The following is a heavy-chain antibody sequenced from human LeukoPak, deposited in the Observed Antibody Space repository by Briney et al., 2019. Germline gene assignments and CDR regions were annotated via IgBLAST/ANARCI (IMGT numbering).Heavy chain of an antibody. V-gene: IGHV3-64*02. J-gene: IGHJ5*02. CDR3: ARQKGSGSNWFDH. D-gene: IGHD3-10*01. Sequence: GGSLRLSCTASGFTFSGYSMHWVSQAPGKGLECVAYISGSGDGTAYAASVKGRFTISRDNSKTKLYLQMGSLRAEDMAVYYCARQKGSGSNWFDHWGQGTLVTVSS. CDR1: GFTFSGYS. CDR2: ISGSGDGT.